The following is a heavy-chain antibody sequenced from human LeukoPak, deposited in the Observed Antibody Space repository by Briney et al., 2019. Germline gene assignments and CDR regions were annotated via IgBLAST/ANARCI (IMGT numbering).Heavy chain of an antibody. Sequence: GGSLRLSCAASGFSISTYSMDWVRQAPGKGLEWVSSISSTSSYIYYADSVKGRFTISRDNAKNSLYLQMNSLRAEDTAVYYCARDAGITGTTDLDYWGHGTLVTVS. CDR1: GFSISTYS. CDR2: ISSTSSYI. V-gene: IGHV3-21*01. CDR3: ARDAGITGTTDLDY. J-gene: IGHJ4*01. D-gene: IGHD1-14*01.